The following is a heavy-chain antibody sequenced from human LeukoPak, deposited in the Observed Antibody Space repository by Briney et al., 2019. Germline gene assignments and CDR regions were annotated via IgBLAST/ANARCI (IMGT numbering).Heavy chain of an antibody. V-gene: IGHV5-51*01. Sequence: LGESLKISCKGSGYSFSSYWIAWVRQMPGKGLEWMGIIYPGDSDTRYSPSFQGQVTISADKSISTAYLHWSSLKASDTAMYYCARFSHTSSPLDYRGQGTLVTVSS. CDR2: IYPGDSDT. CDR1: GYSFSSYW. CDR3: ARFSHTSSPLDY. J-gene: IGHJ4*02. D-gene: IGHD6-6*01.